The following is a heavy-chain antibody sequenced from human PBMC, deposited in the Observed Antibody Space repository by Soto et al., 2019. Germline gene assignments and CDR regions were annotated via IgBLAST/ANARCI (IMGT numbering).Heavy chain of an antibody. V-gene: IGHV3-30-3*01. CDR3: ARGSHQWTTVTTAFDY. J-gene: IGHJ4*02. Sequence: ESGGGVVQPGRSLRLSCAASGFTFSSYAMHWVRQAPGKGLEWVAVISYDGSNKYYADSVKGRFTISRDNSKNTLYLQMNSLRAEDTAVYYCARGSHQWTTVTTAFDYWGQGTLVTVSS. D-gene: IGHD4-17*01. CDR2: ISYDGSNK. CDR1: GFTFSSYA.